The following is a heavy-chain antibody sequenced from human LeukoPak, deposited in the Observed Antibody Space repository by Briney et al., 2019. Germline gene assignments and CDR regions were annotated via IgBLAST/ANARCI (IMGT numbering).Heavy chain of an antibody. J-gene: IGHJ5*02. CDR1: GYTFTSYG. V-gene: IGHV1-69*05. CDR2: IIPIFGTA. Sequence: ASVKVSCKASGYTFTSYGISWVRQAPGQGLEWMGWIIPIFGTANYAQKFQGRVTITTDESTSTAYMELSSLRSEDTAVYYCASNFNYYDSSGYYWNWFDPWGQGTLVTVSS. CDR3: ASNFNYYDSSGYYWNWFDP. D-gene: IGHD3-22*01.